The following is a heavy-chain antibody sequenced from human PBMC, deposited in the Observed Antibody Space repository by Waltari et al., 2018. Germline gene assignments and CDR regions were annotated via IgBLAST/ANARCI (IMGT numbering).Heavy chain of an antibody. D-gene: IGHD6-13*01. V-gene: IGHV1-69*05. J-gene: IGHJ4*02. Sequence: VQLVPSGAEVKEHGSSVKVSCQASGGTFHSYPLNWLRPAPGQGLEWMGGIIPIFGTANYAQKFQGRVTMTTDESTSTAYMELSSLRSEDTAVYYCARGAGYSSSWYAPYFDYWGQGTLVTVSS. CDR1: GGTFHSYP. CDR2: IIPIFGTA. CDR3: ARGAGYSSSWYAPYFDY.